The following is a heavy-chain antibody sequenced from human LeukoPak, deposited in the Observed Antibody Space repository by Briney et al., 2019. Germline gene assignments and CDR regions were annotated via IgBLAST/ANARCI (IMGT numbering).Heavy chain of an antibody. V-gene: IGHV4-34*01. CDR3: ARVRVWFGHNWIDP. CDR1: GGSFSGSY. D-gene: IGHD3-10*01. J-gene: IGHJ5*02. Sequence: PSETLSLTCAVYGGSFSGSYWSWIRQPPGKGLEWIGESNDSGSTKYNSSLKSRVTISVDTSKKQFSLTLSSVTAADTAVYYCARVRVWFGHNWIDPWGRGTLVTVSS. CDR2: SNDSGST.